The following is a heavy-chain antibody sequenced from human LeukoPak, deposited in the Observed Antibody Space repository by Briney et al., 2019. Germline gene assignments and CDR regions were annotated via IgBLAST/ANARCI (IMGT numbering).Heavy chain of an antibody. CDR2: VDPEDGET. D-gene: IGHD5-18*01. V-gene: IGHV1-69-2*01. CDR3: ASGYSYGYSGDY. Sequence: ASVKISCKVSGYTFTDYYMHWVQQAPGKGLEWMGLVDPEDGETIYAEKFQGRVTITTDESTSTAYMELSSLRSEDTAVYYCASGYSYGYSGDYWGQGTLVTVSS. CDR1: GYTFTDYY. J-gene: IGHJ4*02.